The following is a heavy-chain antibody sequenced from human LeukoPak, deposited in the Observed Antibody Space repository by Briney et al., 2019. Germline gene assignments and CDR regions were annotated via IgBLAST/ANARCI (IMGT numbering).Heavy chain of an antibody. CDR1: GFSVGSYS. J-gene: IGHJ4*02. CDR2: ISSSGGRI. V-gene: IGHV3-48*04. D-gene: IGHD5-24*01. Sequence: GGSLRLSCAASGFSVGSYSMNWVRQAAGKGLEWVSYISSSGGRISYANSVKGRFTISKDTAKNSLYLQMNSLRVEDTAVYYCARVDLQWSHGYWGQGTLVTVSS. CDR3: ARVDLQWSHGY.